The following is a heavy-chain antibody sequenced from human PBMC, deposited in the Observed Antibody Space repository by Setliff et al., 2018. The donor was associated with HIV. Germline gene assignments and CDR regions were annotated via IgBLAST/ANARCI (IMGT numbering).Heavy chain of an antibody. CDR1: GLTFSNCD. V-gene: IGHV3-33*01. Sequence: GGSLRLSCAASGLTFSNCDMHWVRQAPGKGLEWVTVIWYDGSDKYYADSVKGRFTISTDNSKKTLSLQMNSLRAVTVRNVAAVDCWGQGTLFTVSS. D-gene: IGHD6-19*01. CDR2: IWYDGSDK. CDR3: VDC. J-gene: IGHJ4*02.